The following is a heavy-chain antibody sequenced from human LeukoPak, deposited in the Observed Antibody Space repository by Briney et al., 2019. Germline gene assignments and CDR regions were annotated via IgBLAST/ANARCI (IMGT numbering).Heavy chain of an antibody. V-gene: IGHV3-33*01. J-gene: IGHJ4*02. CDR1: GFTFSSYG. CDR2: IWYDGSNK. CDR3: ARGTARGRFDY. D-gene: IGHD6-6*01. Sequence: GGSLRLSCAASGFTFSSYGMHWVRQAPGKGLEWVAVIWYDGSNKYYADSVKGRFTISRDNSKNTLYLQMNSLRAEDTAVYYCARGTARGRFDYWGQGTLVTASS.